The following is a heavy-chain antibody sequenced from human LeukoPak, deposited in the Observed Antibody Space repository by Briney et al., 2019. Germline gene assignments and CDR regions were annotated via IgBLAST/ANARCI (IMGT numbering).Heavy chain of an antibody. V-gene: IGHV3-23*01. CDR1: GFTFSSYS. CDR3: AKKAQYDGHYPLDY. D-gene: IGHD4/OR15-4a*01. J-gene: IGHJ4*02. Sequence: SGGSLRFSCAASGFTFSSYSMSWVRQAPGKGLEWVSGTSDRGDYTYYADSVKGRFTISRDTSKNTLYLQMNSLRAEDTALYFCAKKAQYDGHYPLDYWGQGTLVTVSA. CDR2: TSDRGDYT.